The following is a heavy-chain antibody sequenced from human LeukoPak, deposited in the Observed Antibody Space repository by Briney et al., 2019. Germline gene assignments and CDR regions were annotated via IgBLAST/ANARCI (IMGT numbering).Heavy chain of an antibody. J-gene: IGHJ4*02. D-gene: IGHD3-9*01. CDR1: GYTFTGYY. Sequence: ASVKVSCKASGYTFTGYYMHWVRQAPGQGLEWMGWINPNSGGTNYAQKFQGRVTMTRDTSISTAYMELSRLRSADTAVYYCARGFYDILTGYYLGFDYWGQGTLVTVSS. V-gene: IGHV1-2*02. CDR3: ARGFYDILTGYYLGFDY. CDR2: INPNSGGT.